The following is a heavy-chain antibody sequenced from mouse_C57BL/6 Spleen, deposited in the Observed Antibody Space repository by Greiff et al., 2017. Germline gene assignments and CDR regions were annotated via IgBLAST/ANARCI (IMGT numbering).Heavy chain of an antibody. CDR3: AHGYYPSYAMDY. Sequence: VQLQQSGPELVKPGASVKISCKASGYTFTDYYMNWVKQSHGKSLEWIGDINPNNGGTSYNQKFKGKATLTVDKSSSTAYMELRSLTSEDSAVYYCAHGYYPSYAMDYWGQGTSVTVSS. V-gene: IGHV1-26*01. D-gene: IGHD2-3*01. J-gene: IGHJ4*01. CDR1: GYTFTDYY. CDR2: INPNNGGT.